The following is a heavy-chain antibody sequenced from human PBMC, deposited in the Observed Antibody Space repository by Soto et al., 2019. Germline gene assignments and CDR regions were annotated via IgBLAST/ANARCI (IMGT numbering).Heavy chain of an antibody. V-gene: IGHV2-5*02. J-gene: IGHJ4*02. CDR1: GFSLSTSGVG. CDR2: IYWDDDK. D-gene: IGHD2-21*02. CDR3: ARRQTYCGGNCYSGFDY. Sequence: QITLKESGPPLVKPTQPLTLTCTFSGFSLSTSGVGVGWIRQPPGKALEWLALIYWDDDKRYSPSLKSRLTITKDTSKNQVVLTMTNMDPVDTATYYCARRQTYCGGNCYSGFDYWGQGTLVTVSS.